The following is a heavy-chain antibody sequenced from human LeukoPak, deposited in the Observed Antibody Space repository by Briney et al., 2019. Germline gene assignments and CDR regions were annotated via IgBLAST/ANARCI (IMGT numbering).Heavy chain of an antibody. CDR3: ARAPVIVMHDWYFDL. V-gene: IGHV3-21*01. CDR2: ISSSSSYK. J-gene: IGHJ2*01. D-gene: IGHD3-22*01. CDR1: EFTFRNYS. Sequence: PGGSLRLSCVGSEFTFRNYSLNWVRQAPGKGREWVSSISSSSSYKYYVDSVKGRFTISRDNAKKSLYLQMNSLRAEDTAIYYCARAPVIVMHDWYFDLWGRGTLVTVSS.